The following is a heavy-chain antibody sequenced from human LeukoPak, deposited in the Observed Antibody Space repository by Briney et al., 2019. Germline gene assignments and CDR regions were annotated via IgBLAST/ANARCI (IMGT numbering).Heavy chain of an antibody. CDR3: ARVRGRSAEYFQH. CDR1: GFTFSSYS. Sequence: KSGGSLRLSCAASGFTFSSYSMNWVRQAPGKGLEWVSSISSSSSHIYYADSVKGRFTISRDNAKNSLYLQMNSLRAEDTAVYYCARVRGRSAEYFQHWGQGTLVTVSS. J-gene: IGHJ1*01. D-gene: IGHD6-25*01. CDR2: ISSSSSHI. V-gene: IGHV3-21*01.